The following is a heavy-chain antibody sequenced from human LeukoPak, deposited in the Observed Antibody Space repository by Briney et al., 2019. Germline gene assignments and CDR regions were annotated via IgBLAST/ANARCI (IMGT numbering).Heavy chain of an antibody. J-gene: IGHJ4*02. V-gene: IGHV1-46*01. CDR2: INPTGGST. D-gene: IGHD6-13*01. CDR1: GYTFTSHY. Sequence: GASVKVSCKASGYTFTSHYMHWVRQAPEKGLEWMGIINPTGGSTSYAQKFQGRVTMTRDTSTSTDYMELSSLTYEDTAVYYCAKGGSSWSEIDYWGQGTLVTVSS. CDR3: AKGGSSWSEIDY.